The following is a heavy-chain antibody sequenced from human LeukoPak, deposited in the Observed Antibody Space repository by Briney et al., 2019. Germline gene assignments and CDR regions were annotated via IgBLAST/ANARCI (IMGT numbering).Heavy chain of an antibody. CDR3: AKLATGVIIVYDAFDI. D-gene: IGHD2-15*01. J-gene: IGHJ3*02. CDR2: ISGSGSST. V-gene: IGHV3-23*01. Sequence: GGSLRLSCAASGFTFSNAWMSWVRQAPGKGLEWVSGISGSGSSTYYADSVKGRFTISRDNSKNTVYLQMNSLRAEDTAIYYCAKLATGVIIVYDAFDIWGQGTMVSVSS. CDR1: GFTFSNAW.